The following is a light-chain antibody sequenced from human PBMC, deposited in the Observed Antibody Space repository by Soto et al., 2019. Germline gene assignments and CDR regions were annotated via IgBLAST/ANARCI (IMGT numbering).Light chain of an antibody. J-gene: IGKJ1*01. Sequence: EIVLTQSPGTLSLSPGERATLSCRASQSVSSSYLAWYQQKPGQAPRLLIYGASSRATGIPDRFSGSGSGTDFTLPISRLESEDFAVYYCQQYGSSPWTFGQGTKVEIK. CDR3: QQYGSSPWT. V-gene: IGKV3-20*01. CDR2: GAS. CDR1: QSVSSSY.